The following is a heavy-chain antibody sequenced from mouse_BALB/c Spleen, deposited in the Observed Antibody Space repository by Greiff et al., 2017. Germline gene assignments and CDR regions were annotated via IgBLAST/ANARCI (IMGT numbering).Heavy chain of an antibody. D-gene: IGHD1-1*01. CDR1: GYSFTDYN. V-gene: IGHV1S135*01. CDR3: AAPNYYGSSDYFDY. J-gene: IGHJ2*01. CDR2: IDPYNGGT. Sequence: EVQRVESGPELVKPGASVKVSCKASGYSFTDYNMYWVKQSHGKSLEWIGYIDPYNGGTSYNQKFKGKATLTVDKSSSTAFMHLNSLTSEDSAVYYCAAPNYYGSSDYFDYWGQGTTLTVSS.